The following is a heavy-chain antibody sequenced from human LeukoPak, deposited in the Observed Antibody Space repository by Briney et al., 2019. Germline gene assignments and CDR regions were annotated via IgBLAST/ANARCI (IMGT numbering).Heavy chain of an antibody. CDR2: ISGSGGST. J-gene: IGHJ4*02. CDR3: AKELSSGWYKAHPFDY. V-gene: IGHV3-23*01. Sequence: GGSLRLSCTGSGFPFSSYAMSWVRQAPGKGLEWVSAISGSGGSTYYADSVKGRFTISRDNSKNTLYLQMNSPRAEDTAVYYCAKELSSGWYKAHPFDYWGQGTLVTVSS. D-gene: IGHD6-19*01. CDR1: GFPFSSYA.